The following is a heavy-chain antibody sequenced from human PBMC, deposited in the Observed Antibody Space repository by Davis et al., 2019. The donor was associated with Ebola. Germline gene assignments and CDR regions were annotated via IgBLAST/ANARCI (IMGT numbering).Heavy chain of an antibody. CDR3: VKDLSSAEVYYFDY. V-gene: IGHV3-64D*08. D-gene: IGHD6-25*01. Sequence: GESLKISCSASGFTFSSYAMHWVRQAPGKGLEYVSAISSNGGSTYYADSVKGRFTISRDNSKNTLYLQMSSLRAEDTAVYYCVKDLSSAEVYYFDYWGQGTLVTVSS. CDR1: GFTFSSYA. J-gene: IGHJ4*02. CDR2: ISSNGGST.